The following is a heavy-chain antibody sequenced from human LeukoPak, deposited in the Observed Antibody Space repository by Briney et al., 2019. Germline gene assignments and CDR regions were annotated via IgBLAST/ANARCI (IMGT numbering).Heavy chain of an antibody. Sequence: GGSLRLSCAASGFTFSRCGMNWVRQAPGKGLEWVSSISGSSTYIYYADSVKGRFTISRDNAKNSLYLQMNSLRAEDTAVYYCARVPRGSYSFDYWGQGTLVTVSS. CDR3: ARVPRGSYSFDY. V-gene: IGHV3-21*01. J-gene: IGHJ4*02. CDR1: GFTFSRCG. CDR2: ISGSSTYI. D-gene: IGHD1-26*01.